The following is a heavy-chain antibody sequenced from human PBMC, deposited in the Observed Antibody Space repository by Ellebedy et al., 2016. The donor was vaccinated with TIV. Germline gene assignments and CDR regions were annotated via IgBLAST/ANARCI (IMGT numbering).Heavy chain of an antibody. V-gene: IGHV3-7*01. Sequence: GGSLRLXCAGSGFTFSSYWMTWVRQAPGKGLEWVANIKQDGGEKYYVDSAKGRFTISRDNAKNSLYLQMNSLRADDTAVYYCARAIGSGSSLWGQGTMVTVSS. D-gene: IGHD1-26*01. CDR1: GFTFSSYW. CDR3: ARAIGSGSSL. J-gene: IGHJ3*01. CDR2: IKQDGGEK.